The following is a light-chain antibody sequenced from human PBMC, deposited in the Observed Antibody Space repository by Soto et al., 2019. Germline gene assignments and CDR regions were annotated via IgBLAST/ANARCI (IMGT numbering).Light chain of an antibody. CDR2: RNN. V-gene: IGLV1-47*01. CDR1: SSNIGSNY. CDR3: AAWDDSLSGRV. J-gene: IGLJ2*01. Sequence: QSVLTQPTSASGTPGQRVTISCSGSSSNIGSNYVYWYQHLPGTAPKLLIYRNNQRPSGVPDRFSGSKSGTSASLAISGLRSEDEADYYCAAWDDSLSGRVFGGGTKLTVL.